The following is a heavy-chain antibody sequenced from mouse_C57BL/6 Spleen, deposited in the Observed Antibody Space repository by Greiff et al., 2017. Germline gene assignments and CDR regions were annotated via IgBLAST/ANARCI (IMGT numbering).Heavy chain of an antibody. D-gene: IGHD2-10*01. CDR2: ISYSGST. CDR1: GYSITSGYD. J-gene: IGHJ4*01. CDR3: ARDTYYHYAMDY. Sequence: EVKLLESGPGMVKPSQSLSLTCTVTGYSITSGYDWHWIRHFPGNKLEWMGYISYSGSTNYNPSLKSRISITHDTSKNHFFLKLNSVTTEDTATYYCARDTYYHYAMDYWGQGTSVTVSS. V-gene: IGHV3-1*01.